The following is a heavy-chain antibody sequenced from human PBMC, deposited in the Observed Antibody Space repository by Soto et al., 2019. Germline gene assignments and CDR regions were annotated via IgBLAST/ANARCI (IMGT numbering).Heavy chain of an antibody. CDR2: SRNKAKSYTT. Sequence: EVQLVESGGGLVQPGGSLRLSCAASGFTFSDHHIDWVRQAPGKGLEWVGRSRNKAKSYTTEYAASVKGRFTISRDDSRCSLFLQMHSLNIEDTAMYYCARHDSRGSSSAFDIWGQGTMVSVSS. J-gene: IGHJ3*02. CDR3: ARHDSRGSSSAFDI. V-gene: IGHV3-72*01. D-gene: IGHD1-26*01. CDR1: GFTFSDHH.